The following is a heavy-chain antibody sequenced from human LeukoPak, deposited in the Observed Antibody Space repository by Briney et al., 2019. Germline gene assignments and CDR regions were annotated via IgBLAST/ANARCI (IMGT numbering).Heavy chain of an antibody. V-gene: IGHV1-8*01. J-gene: IGHJ4*02. Sequence: ASVKVSCKASGYTFTSYDIHWVRQATGQGLEWMGWMNHNRGNTRYAQKFQGRVTMTRNTSISTAYMELSSLRSQDTAVYYCARGPRWYYYCGQGSLVTVSS. D-gene: IGHD6-13*01. CDR3: ARGPRWYYY. CDR1: GYTFTSYD. CDR2: MNHNRGNT.